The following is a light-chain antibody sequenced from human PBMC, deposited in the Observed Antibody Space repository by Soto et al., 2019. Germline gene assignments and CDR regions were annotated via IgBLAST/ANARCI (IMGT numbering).Light chain of an antibody. CDR2: AAS. CDR1: QSIGNF. CDR3: QQGNSFPFT. J-gene: IGKJ3*01. Sequence: DIQMTQSPSSLSASIGDRVSITCRASQSIGNFLNWYQQKPGKVPKLLIYAASNLHSGVPSRFSGSGSGTEFTLTISSLQLEDFAAYYCQQGNSFPFTFGPGTKVDIK. V-gene: IGKV1-39*01.